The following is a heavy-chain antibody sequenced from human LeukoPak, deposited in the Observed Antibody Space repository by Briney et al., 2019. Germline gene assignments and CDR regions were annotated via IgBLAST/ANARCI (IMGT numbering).Heavy chain of an antibody. J-gene: IGHJ5*02. CDR1: GFTFSSYW. CDR2: IKQDGSEK. Sequence: GGSLRLSCAASGFTFSSYWMSWVRQAPGKGLEWVANIKQDGSEKYYVDSVKGRFTISRDNAKNSPYLQMNSLRAEDTAVYYCARHLRPSYGVYDKGWFDPWGQGTLVTVSS. D-gene: IGHD5/OR15-5a*01. V-gene: IGHV3-7*01. CDR3: ARHLRPSYGVYDKGWFDP.